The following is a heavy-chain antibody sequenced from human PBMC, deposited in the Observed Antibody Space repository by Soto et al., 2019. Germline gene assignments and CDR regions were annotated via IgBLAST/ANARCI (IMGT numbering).Heavy chain of an antibody. CDR3: ASDLHGDPYY. V-gene: IGHV1-18*01. D-gene: IGHD3-10*01. J-gene: IGHJ4*02. Sequence: QVQLVQSGAEVKKPGASVKVSCKASGYTFTSYGITWVRQAPGQGLARLGWISAYNGHPSSAQKLPGRVTLTTEQSTSTAYPELRSMRSDYTAVYCCASDLHGDPYYWGQGTRVTVSS. CDR1: GYTFTSYG. CDR2: ISAYNGHP.